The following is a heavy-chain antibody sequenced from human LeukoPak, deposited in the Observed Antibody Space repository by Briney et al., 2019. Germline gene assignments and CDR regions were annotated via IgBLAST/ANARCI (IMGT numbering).Heavy chain of an antibody. CDR3: ARVSKNLFDY. Sequence: GGSLRLSCAASGFTFNTYEMIWVRQAPGKGLEWVSYIDGSGSTTYYADSVKGRFTISRDNANNSLYLQMNSLRAEDTALYYCARVSKNLFDYWGQGTLVTVSS. CDR1: GFTFNTYE. J-gene: IGHJ4*02. V-gene: IGHV3-48*03. CDR2: IDGSGSTT.